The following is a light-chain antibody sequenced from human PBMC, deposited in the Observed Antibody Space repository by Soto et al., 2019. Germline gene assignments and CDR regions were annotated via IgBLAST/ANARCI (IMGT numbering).Light chain of an antibody. V-gene: IGKV3D-15*01. CDR1: QSVDIN. CDR3: QQINSYPQT. Sequence: EVVLPHSRATLSVSPGEGITLCCVGSQSVDINLAWYRQKPGQAPRLLIYGASTRATDMPGTFSGSGSGTEFTLTISRLEPEDSATYFCQQINSYPQTFGQGTRLEIK. CDR2: GAS. J-gene: IGKJ5*01.